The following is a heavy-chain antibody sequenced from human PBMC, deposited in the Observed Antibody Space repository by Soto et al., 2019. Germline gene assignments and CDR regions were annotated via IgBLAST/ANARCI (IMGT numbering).Heavy chain of an antibody. CDR1: GGTFSSYA. J-gene: IGHJ4*02. CDR3: ARTTGGNYFDS. V-gene: IGHV1-69*13. CDR2: IVPIVDTS. Sequence: SVKVSCKNSGGTFSSYAISWVRQAPGQGLEWMGGIVPIVDTSTYAQKFQGRVTITADESTSTVYMELSSLRSDDTAVYYCARTTGGNYFDSWGQGTLVTVSS. D-gene: IGHD1-1*01.